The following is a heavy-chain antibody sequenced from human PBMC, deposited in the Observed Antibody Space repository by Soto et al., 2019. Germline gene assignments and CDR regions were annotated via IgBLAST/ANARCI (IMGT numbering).Heavy chain of an antibody. Sequence: QVQLVQSGAEVKKPGSSVKVSCKASGGTFGSYAISWVRQAPXXGXXXMGGIIPIPGTANYAQKFQGRVTIAADESTSTAYMELSSLRSEDTAVYYCARSQGSSTSLEIYYYYYYGMDVWGQGTTVTVSS. CDR3: ARSQGSSTSLEIYYYYYYGMDV. CDR2: IIPIPGTA. J-gene: IGHJ6*02. V-gene: IGHV1-69*01. CDR1: GGTFGSYA. D-gene: IGHD2-2*01.